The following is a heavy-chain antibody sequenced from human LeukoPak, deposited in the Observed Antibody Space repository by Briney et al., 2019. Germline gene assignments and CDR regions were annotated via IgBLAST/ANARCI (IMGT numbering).Heavy chain of an antibody. D-gene: IGHD3-16*01. J-gene: IGHJ4*02. V-gene: IGHV1-2*06. CDR3: ARASYLFGRPGY. CDR1: GYTSTGYY. CDR2: INPNSGGT. Sequence: GASVKVSCKASGYTSTGYYMHWVRQAPGQGLEWMGRINPNSGGTNYAQKLQGRVTMTTDTSTSTAYMELRSLRSDDTAVYYCARASYLFGRPGYWGQGTLVTVSS.